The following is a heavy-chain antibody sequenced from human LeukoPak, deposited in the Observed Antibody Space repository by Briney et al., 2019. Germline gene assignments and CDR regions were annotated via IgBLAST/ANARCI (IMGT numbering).Heavy chain of an antibody. J-gene: IGHJ3*01. Sequence: GESLRISCKGSGYSFPNYWIGWVRQMPGKGLEWMGIIYPGDSDTTYKPSFQGHITVSADMSISTAYLQWSSLKASDTAMYYCARSRAEKVPVWGSYRHHDAFDLWGQGTRATVSS. CDR2: IYPGDSDT. CDR3: ARSRAEKVPVWGSYRHHDAFDL. V-gene: IGHV5-51*01. D-gene: IGHD3-16*02. CDR1: GYSFPNYW.